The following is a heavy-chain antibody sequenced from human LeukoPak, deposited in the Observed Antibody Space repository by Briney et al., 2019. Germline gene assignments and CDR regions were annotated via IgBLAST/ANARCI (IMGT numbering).Heavy chain of an antibody. CDR2: INAGNGNT. J-gene: IGHJ4*02. D-gene: IGHD5/OR15-5a*01. Sequence: ASVKDSCTASGYTFTSYGMHWVRPAPGQRLEWMGWINAGNGNTKYSQKFQGRVTNTRDTSASTAYMELSSLRSEDTAVYYCAVSYYFAYWGQGTLVTVSS. V-gene: IGHV1-3*01. CDR3: AVSYYFAY. CDR1: GYTFTSYG.